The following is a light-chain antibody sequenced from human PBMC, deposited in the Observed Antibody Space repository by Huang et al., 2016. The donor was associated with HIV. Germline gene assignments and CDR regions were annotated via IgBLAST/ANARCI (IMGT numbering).Light chain of an antibody. CDR1: QTVSNN. J-gene: IGKJ2*01. CDR3: QQYNDWHPT. Sequence: IVMTQSPDALSVSPGERATLSCRASQTVSNNLAWYQQNPGQAPRLLIYGASTRATGVPARFRASGSGTEFALTISSLTSEDFTLYYCQQYNDWHPTFGQGTKLEI. V-gene: IGKV3-15*01. CDR2: GAS.